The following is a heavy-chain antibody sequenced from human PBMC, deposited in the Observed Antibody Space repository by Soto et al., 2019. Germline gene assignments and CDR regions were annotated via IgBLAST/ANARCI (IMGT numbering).Heavy chain of an antibody. CDR3: ARALGYCSSTSCYKFGAFDI. J-gene: IGHJ3*02. Sequence: GGSLRLSCAASGFRFSDYVMSWVRQAPGKGLEWVSVIYSGGSTYYADSVKGRFTISRHNSKNTLYLQMNSLRAEDTAVYYCARALGYCSSTSCYKFGAFDIWGQGTMVTVSS. CDR1: GFRFSDYV. V-gene: IGHV3-53*04. CDR2: IYSGGST. D-gene: IGHD2-2*02.